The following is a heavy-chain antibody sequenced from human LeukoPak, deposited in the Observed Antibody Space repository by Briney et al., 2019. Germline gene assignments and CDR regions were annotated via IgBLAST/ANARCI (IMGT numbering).Heavy chain of an antibody. Sequence: QAGGSVRHPCGACGFTFSSHAMSWVRQTPGEGLEWVSAISGSGGSTYYADSVKGRFTISRDNSKNTLYLQMNSLRAEDTAVYYCAKDSPYYYDSSGYWNLFDYWGQGTLVTVSS. CDR2: ISGSGGST. D-gene: IGHD3-22*01. CDR1: GFTFSSHA. CDR3: AKDSPYYYDSSGYWNLFDY. J-gene: IGHJ4*02. V-gene: IGHV3-23*01.